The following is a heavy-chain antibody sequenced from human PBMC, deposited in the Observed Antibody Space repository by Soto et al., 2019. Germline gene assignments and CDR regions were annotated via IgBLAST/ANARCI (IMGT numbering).Heavy chain of an antibody. CDR2: IYNRGST. D-gene: IGHD3-22*01. Sequence: PSETLSLTCSVSGGSISSTGYYWGWIRLPPGKGLEWIGSIYNRGSTYYNPSLKSRATISVDTSKNLFSLRLSSVTAADTAVYYCARGRHTMTVSFSSRRANSSDHRGPATLLSVST. CDR1: GGSISSTGYY. CDR3: ARGRHTMTVSFSSRRANSSDH. J-gene: IGHJ4*02. V-gene: IGHV4-39*01.